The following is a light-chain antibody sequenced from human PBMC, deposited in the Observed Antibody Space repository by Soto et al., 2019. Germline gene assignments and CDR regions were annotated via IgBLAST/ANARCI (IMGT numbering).Light chain of an antibody. CDR1: QSISSW. J-gene: IGKJ1*01. Sequence: EIQMTQSPSTLSASVGDRVTITCRASQSISSWLAWYQQKPGKAPKLLIYDASSLESGVPSRFSGSGSGTEFTLTISSLQPDDFATYYCQSYRNFSWTFGQGTKVDIK. CDR3: QSYRNFSWT. CDR2: DAS. V-gene: IGKV1-5*01.